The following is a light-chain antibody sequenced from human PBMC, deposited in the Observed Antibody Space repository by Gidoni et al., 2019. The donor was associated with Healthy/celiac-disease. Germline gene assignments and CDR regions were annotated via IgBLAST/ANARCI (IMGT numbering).Light chain of an antibody. CDR1: SSNIGAGYD. CDR2: GNS. V-gene: IGLV1-40*01. Sequence: QSVLTQPPSVSLAPGQRVTISCTGSSSNIGAGYDVHWYQQLPGTATKLLIYGNSNRPSGVPERFSGAKSGTSASLASTGLQAEDEADYYCQSYDSSLSGSWVFGGGTKLTVL. J-gene: IGLJ3*02. CDR3: QSYDSSLSGSWV.